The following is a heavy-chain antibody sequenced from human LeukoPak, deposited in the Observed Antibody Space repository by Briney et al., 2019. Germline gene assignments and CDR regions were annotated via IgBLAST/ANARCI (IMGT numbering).Heavy chain of an antibody. CDR3: AKSDYYDSSGYYCDPNDAFDI. J-gene: IGHJ3*02. V-gene: IGHV3-30*18. CDR2: ISYDGSNK. CDR1: GFTFSSYG. Sequence: GRSLRLSCAASGFTFSSYGMHWVRQAPGKGLEWVAVISYDGSNKYYADSVKGRFTISRDNSKNTLYLQMNSLRAEDTAVYYCAKSDYYDSSGYYCDPNDAFDIWGQGTMVTVSS. D-gene: IGHD3-22*01.